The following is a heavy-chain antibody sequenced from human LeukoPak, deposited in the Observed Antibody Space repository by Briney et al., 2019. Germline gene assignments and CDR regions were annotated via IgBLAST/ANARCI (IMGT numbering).Heavy chain of an antibody. Sequence: ASVKVSCKASGYTFTSYAMHWVRQAPGQRLEWMGWINAGNGNTNYAQKLQGRVTMTTDTSTSTAYMELRSLRSDDTAVYYCARVFKYYYDTSGYYSFDYWGQGTLVTVSS. J-gene: IGHJ4*02. CDR2: INAGNGNT. D-gene: IGHD3-22*01. V-gene: IGHV1-3*01. CDR3: ARVFKYYYDTSGYYSFDY. CDR1: GYTFTSYA.